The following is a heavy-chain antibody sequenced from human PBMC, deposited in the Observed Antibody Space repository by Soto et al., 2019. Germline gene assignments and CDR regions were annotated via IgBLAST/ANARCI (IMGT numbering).Heavy chain of an antibody. CDR2: ISSNGGST. CDR1: GFTFSSYA. CDR3: VKEGLYDSSGSFDY. D-gene: IGHD3-22*01. V-gene: IGHV3-64D*06. J-gene: IGHJ4*02. Sequence: GSLRLSCSASGFTFSSYAMHWVRQAPGKGLEYVSAISSNGGSTYYADSVKGRFTISRDNSKNTLYLQTSSLRAEDTAVYYCVKEGLYDSSGSFDYWGQGTLVTVSS.